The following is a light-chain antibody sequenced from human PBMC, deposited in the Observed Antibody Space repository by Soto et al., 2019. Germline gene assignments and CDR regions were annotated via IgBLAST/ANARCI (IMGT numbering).Light chain of an antibody. CDR1: VSDVGGYDS. Sequence: SVLTLPASVSGSPGQSFTISCTGTVSDVGGYDSVSWYQQHPGRAPKLIIYGVNNRPSGVSNRFSASKSADTASLTISGLQAEDEANYYCCSYTTSTTYVFGTGTKVTVL. J-gene: IGLJ1*01. CDR2: GVN. V-gene: IGLV2-14*03. CDR3: CSYTTSTTYV.